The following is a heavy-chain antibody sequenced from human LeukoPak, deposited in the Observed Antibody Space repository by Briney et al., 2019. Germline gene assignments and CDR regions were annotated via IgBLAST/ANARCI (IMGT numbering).Heavy chain of an antibody. CDR1: GFTFDDYA. J-gene: IGHJ2*01. D-gene: IGHD6-13*01. CDR3: ASGIAAAGYDWYFDL. Sequence: PGGSLRLSCAASGFTFDDYAMHWARQAPGKGLEWVSGISWNSGSIGYADSVKGRFTISRDNSKNTLYLQMNSLRAEDTAVYYCASGIAAAGYDWYFDLWGRGTLVTVSS. V-gene: IGHV3-9*01. CDR2: ISWNSGSI.